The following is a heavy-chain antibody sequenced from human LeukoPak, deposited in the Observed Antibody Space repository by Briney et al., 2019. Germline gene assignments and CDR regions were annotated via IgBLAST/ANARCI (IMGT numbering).Heavy chain of an antibody. CDR3: ARGRYMDV. Sequence: GGSLRLSCVASGFTFSTNNMNWVRQAPGKGLEWISYISSSSSTIFYADSVKGRFTISRDNAKNSLFLQMSSLRAEDSAVYYCARGRYMDVWGKGTTVTLSS. V-gene: IGHV3-48*01. J-gene: IGHJ6*03. CDR2: ISSSSSTI. CDR1: GFTFSTNN.